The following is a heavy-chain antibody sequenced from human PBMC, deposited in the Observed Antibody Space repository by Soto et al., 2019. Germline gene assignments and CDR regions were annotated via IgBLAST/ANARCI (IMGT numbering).Heavy chain of an antibody. CDR3: ARTLEWPRINFDY. CDR2: ISSSSSYI. V-gene: IGHV3-21*01. D-gene: IGHD5-12*01. CDR1: GFTFSSYS. J-gene: IGHJ4*02. Sequence: PGGSLRLSCAASGFTFSSYSMNWVRQAPGKGLEWVSSISSSSSYIYYADSVKGRFTISRDNAKNSLYLQMNSLRAEDTAVYYCARTLEWPRINFDYWGQGTLVTVSS.